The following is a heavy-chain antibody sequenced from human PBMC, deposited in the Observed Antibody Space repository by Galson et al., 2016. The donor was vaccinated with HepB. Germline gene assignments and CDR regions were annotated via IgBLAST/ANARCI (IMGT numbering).Heavy chain of an antibody. CDR3: ARDRGYFASGSFHYYGMDV. CDR2: ISGSGTTV. J-gene: IGHJ6*02. Sequence: SLRLSCAASGFSFSDWNMNWIRQAPGKGLEWVSFISGSGTTVYYAESVRGRFSISRDNAKNSLFLQMNSLGADDTAVYYCARDRGYFASGSFHYYGMDVWGQGTTVAVSS. V-gene: IGHV3-11*01. CDR1: GFSFSDWN. D-gene: IGHD3-10*01.